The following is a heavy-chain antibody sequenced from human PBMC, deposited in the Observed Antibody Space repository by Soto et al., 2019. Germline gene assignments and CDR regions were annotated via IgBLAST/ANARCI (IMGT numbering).Heavy chain of an antibody. D-gene: IGHD2-15*01. V-gene: IGHV3-21*01. Sequence: EVQLVESGGGLVKPGGSLRLSCAASGFTFSSYSMNWVRQAPGKGLEWVSSISSSSSYIYYADSVKGRFTISRDNAKNSLYLQMNSLRAEDTAVYYCARDLGGGSCYSGCDAFDIWGQGTMVTVSS. CDR3: ARDLGGGSCYSGCDAFDI. CDR1: GFTFSSYS. CDR2: ISSSSSYI. J-gene: IGHJ3*02.